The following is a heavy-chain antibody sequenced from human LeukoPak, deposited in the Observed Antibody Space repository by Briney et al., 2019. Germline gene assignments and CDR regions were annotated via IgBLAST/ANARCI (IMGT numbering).Heavy chain of an antibody. Sequence: SETLSLTCAVYGGSFSGYYWSWIRQPPGKGLEWIGEINHSGSTNYNPSLKGRVTISVDTSKNQFSLKLSSVTAADTAVYYCARDGQLAAAGAYYMDVWGKGTTVTVSS. J-gene: IGHJ6*03. V-gene: IGHV4-34*01. CDR1: GGSFSGYY. CDR2: INHSGST. CDR3: ARDGQLAAAGAYYMDV. D-gene: IGHD6-13*01.